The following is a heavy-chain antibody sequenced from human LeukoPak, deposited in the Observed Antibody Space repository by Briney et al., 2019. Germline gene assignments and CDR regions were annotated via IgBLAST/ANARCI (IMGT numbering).Heavy chain of an antibody. V-gene: IGHV3-23*01. CDR1: GFTFSSYG. CDR3: ARPDIVGATTPYDY. J-gene: IGHJ4*02. Sequence: GGSLRLSCAASGFTFSSYGMSWVRQAPGKGLEWVSAISGSGGSTYYADSVKGRFTISRDNSKNTLYLQMNSLRAEDTAVYYCARPDIVGATTPYDYWGQGTLVTVSS. D-gene: IGHD1-26*01. CDR2: ISGSGGST.